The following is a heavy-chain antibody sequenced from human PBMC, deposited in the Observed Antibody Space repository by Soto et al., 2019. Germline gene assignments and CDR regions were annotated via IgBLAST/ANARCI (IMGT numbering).Heavy chain of an antibody. Sequence: GGSLRLSCAAYGFTFSSYAMSWVRQAPGKGLEWVSAISGSGGSTYYADSVKGRFTISRDNSKNTLYLQMNSLRAEDSAVYYCARVAVARSFDIWGQGTMVTVSS. CDR2: ISGSGGST. V-gene: IGHV3-23*01. D-gene: IGHD6-19*01. CDR3: ARVAVARSFDI. CDR1: GFTFSSYA. J-gene: IGHJ3*02.